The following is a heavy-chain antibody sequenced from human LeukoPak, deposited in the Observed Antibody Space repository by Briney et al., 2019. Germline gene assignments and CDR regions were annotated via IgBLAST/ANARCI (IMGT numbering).Heavy chain of an antibody. V-gene: IGHV5-51*01. CDR2: IYPGDSDT. CDR3: ARRAAARLPCYYYYMDV. D-gene: IGHD6-6*01. Sequence: GESLKISCKGSGYSFTSYWIGWVRQMPGKGLEWMGIIYPGDSDTRYSPSFQGQVTISADKSISTAYLQWSSLKASDTAMYYCARRAAARLPCYYYYMDVWGKGTTVTVSS. CDR1: GYSFTSYW. J-gene: IGHJ6*03.